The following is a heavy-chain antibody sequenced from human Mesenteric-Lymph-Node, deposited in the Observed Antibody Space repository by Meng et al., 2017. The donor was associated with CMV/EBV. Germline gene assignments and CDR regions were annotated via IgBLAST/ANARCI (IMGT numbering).Heavy chain of an antibody. CDR2: IYYSGST. D-gene: IGHD3-3*01. CDR3: AREAHYYYDLHY. J-gene: IGHJ4*02. Sequence: CPVSGISVTSGIYYWTWIRQPPGKGLEWIGHIYYSGSTTYNPSLKSRVTISVDTSRNQFSLNLHSVTAADTAVYYCAREAHYYYDLHYWGQGILVTVSS. V-gene: IGHV4-61*01. CDR1: GISVTSGIYY.